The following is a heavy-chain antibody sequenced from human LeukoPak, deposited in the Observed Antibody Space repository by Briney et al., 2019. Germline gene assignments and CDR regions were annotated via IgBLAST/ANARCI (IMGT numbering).Heavy chain of an antibody. Sequence: PGGSLRLSCAASGFTFSDYYMSWIRQAPGKGLEWVSYISSSGSTKYYADSVKGRFTISRDNAKNSLYLQMNSLRAEDTAVYYCARGRDTAMVSPFDYWGQGTLVTVSS. V-gene: IGHV3-11*01. CDR2: ISSSGSTK. CDR1: GFTFSDYY. D-gene: IGHD5-18*01. J-gene: IGHJ4*02. CDR3: ARGRDTAMVSPFDY.